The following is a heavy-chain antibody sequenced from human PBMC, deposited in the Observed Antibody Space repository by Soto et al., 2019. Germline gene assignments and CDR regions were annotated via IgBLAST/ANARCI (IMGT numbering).Heavy chain of an antibody. CDR2: IYYSGST. V-gene: IGHV4-31*03. J-gene: IGHJ5*02. CDR3: ARDVPESNLFDP. Sequence: PSETLSLTCTVSGGSISSGGYYWSWIRQHPGKGLEWIGYIYYSGSTYYNPSLKSRVTISVDTSKNQFSLKLSSVTAADTAVYYCARDVPESNLFDPWGQGTLVTVSS. CDR1: GGSISSGGYY.